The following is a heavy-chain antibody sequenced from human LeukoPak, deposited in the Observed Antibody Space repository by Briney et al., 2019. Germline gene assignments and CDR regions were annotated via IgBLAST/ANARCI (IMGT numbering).Heavy chain of an antibody. CDR1: GGSISSGGYS. Sequence: SETLSLTSAVSGGSISSGGYSWSWIRQPPGKGLEWIGYIYHSGSTYYNPSLKSRVTISVDRSKNQFSLKLSSVTAADTAVYYCARGGGAMPAYWFDPWGQGTLVTVSS. CDR2: IYHSGST. D-gene: IGHD2-2*01. J-gene: IGHJ5*02. CDR3: ARGGGAMPAYWFDP. V-gene: IGHV4-30-2*01.